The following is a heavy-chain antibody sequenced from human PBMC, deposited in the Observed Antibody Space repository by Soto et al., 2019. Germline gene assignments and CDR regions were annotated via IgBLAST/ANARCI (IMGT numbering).Heavy chain of an antibody. D-gene: IGHD3-22*01. V-gene: IGHV1-46*01. CDR2: ISPSGDST. CDR3: ARTNLLQSSGWFDY. Sequence: ASVKVSCKASGFTFINYYMHWVRQAPGQGLEWMGVISPSGDSTNYAQKFQGRVTMTRDTSTSTVYMDLSSLRSEDTAVYYCARTNLLQSSGWFDYWGQGTLVTVSS. CDR1: GFTFINYY. J-gene: IGHJ4*02.